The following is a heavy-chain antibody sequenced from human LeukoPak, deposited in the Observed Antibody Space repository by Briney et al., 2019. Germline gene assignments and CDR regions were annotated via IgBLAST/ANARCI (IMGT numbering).Heavy chain of an antibody. V-gene: IGHV3-74*01. CDR3: ARGVPKTSYYYYYMDV. Sequence: GGSLRLSCAASGFTFSSYWMHWVRQAPGKGLVWVSRINSDASVTTYADSVKGRFTISRDNAKNTLYLQMNSLRAEDTAVYYCARGVPKTSYYYYYMDVWGKGTTVTVSS. D-gene: IGHD4-11*01. CDR2: INSDASVT. CDR1: GFTFSSYW. J-gene: IGHJ6*03.